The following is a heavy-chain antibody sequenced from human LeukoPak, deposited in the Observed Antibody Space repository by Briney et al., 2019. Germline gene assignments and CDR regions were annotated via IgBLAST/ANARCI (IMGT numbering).Heavy chain of an antibody. V-gene: IGHV4-61*02. J-gene: IGHJ4*02. CDR2: IYTSGST. Sequence: SQTLSLTCTVSGGSISSGSYYWSWIRQPAGKGLEWIGRIYTSGSTNYNPSLKSRVTISVDTSKNQFSLKLSSVTAADTAVYYCASEKSSSPFFPQFDYWGQGTLVTVSS. D-gene: IGHD6-6*01. CDR3: ASEKSSSPFFPQFDY. CDR1: GGSISSGSYY.